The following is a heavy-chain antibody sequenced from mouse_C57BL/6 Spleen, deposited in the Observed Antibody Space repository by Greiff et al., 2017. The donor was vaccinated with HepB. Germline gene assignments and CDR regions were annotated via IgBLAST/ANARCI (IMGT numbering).Heavy chain of an antibody. CDR1: GYTFTSYW. CDR2: IYPGSGST. V-gene: IGHV1-55*01. D-gene: IGHD1-1*01. Sequence: VQLQQSGAELVKPGASVKMSCKASGYTFTSYWITWVKQRPGQGLEWIGDIYPGSGSTNYNEKFKSKATLTVDTSSSTAYMQLSSLTSEDSAVYYCASGEYYGSSYWFAYWGQGTLVTVSA. CDR3: ASGEYYGSSYWFAY. J-gene: IGHJ3*01.